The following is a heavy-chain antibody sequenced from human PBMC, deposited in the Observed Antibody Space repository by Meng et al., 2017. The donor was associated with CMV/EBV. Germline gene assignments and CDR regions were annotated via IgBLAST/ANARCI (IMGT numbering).Heavy chain of an antibody. CDR3: ARLVGYCSSTSCNHAFDI. CDR2: MNPNSGNT. D-gene: IGHD2-2*01. J-gene: IGHJ3*02. Sequence: ASVKVSCKASGDTFTSYDISWVRQATGQGLEWMGWMNPNSGNTGYAQKFQGRVTMTRNTSIDTAYMELSSLRSEDTAVYYCARLVGYCSSTSCNHAFDIWGQGTMVTVSS. V-gene: IGHV1-8*01. CDR1: GDTFTSYD.